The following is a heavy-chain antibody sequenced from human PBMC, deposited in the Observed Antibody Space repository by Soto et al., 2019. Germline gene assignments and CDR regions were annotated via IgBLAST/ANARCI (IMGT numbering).Heavy chain of an antibody. V-gene: IGHV1-58*02. CDR3: AALGVAGTGDAFDI. CDR1: GFTFTSSA. Sequence: SVKVSCKASGFTFTSSAMQWVRQARGQRLEWIGWIVVGSGNTNYAQKFQERVTITRDMSTSTAYMELSSLRSEDTAVYYCAALGVAGTGDAFDIWGQGTMVTVSS. CDR2: IVVGSGNT. J-gene: IGHJ3*02. D-gene: IGHD6-19*01.